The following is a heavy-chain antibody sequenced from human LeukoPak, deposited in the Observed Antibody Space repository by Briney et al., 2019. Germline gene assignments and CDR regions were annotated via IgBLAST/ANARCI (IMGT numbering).Heavy chain of an antibody. J-gene: IGHJ4*02. CDR2: ITSSSSTM. CDR3: ARDVKSYTSGASYFDY. CDR1: AFTFNTYS. Sequence: PGGSLRLSCAASAFTFNTYSMNWVRQAPGQGLEWISYITSSSSTMFYADSVRGRFTISRDNAKNSLYLQMNSLRAEDTVVYYCARDVKSYTSGASYFDYRGQGSLVTVSS. V-gene: IGHV3-48*01. D-gene: IGHD6-19*01.